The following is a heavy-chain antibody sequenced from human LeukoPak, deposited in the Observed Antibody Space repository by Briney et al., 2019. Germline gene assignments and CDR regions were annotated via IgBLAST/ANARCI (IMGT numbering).Heavy chain of an antibody. V-gene: IGHV3-21*01. CDR3: ARDRGAVAGPYFDY. Sequence: GGSLRLSCAASGFTFSSYSMNCVRPAPGKRLEWVSSISSSSSYIYYADSVKGRFTISRDNAKNSLYLQMNSLRAEDTAVYYCARDRGAVAGPYFDYWGQGTLVTVSS. CDR1: GFTFSSYS. CDR2: ISSSSSYI. D-gene: IGHD6-19*01. J-gene: IGHJ4*02.